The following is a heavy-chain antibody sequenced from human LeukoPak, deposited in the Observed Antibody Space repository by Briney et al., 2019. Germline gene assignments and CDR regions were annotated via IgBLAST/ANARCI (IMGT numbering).Heavy chain of an antibody. CDR3: ARVGHPTHRRVLSTVTVPTAGAFDI. D-gene: IGHD4-17*01. J-gene: IGHJ3*02. CDR1: GGSFNDYY. V-gene: IGHV4-34*01. CDR2: LNHSGST. Sequence: PSETLSLTCAVYGGSFNDYYWGWIRQPPGKGLEWIGELNHSGSTKYNPSMKSRVTISVDTSKNQFSLRLNSVTAADTAIYYCARVGHPTHRRVLSTVTVPTAGAFDIWGQGTMVTVSS.